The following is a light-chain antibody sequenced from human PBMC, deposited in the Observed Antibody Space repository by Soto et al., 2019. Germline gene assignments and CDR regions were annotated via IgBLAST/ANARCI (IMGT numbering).Light chain of an antibody. Sequence: DIQMTQSPSTLSGSVGDRVTMTCRASQTISSWLAWYQQKPGKAPKLLIYKASTLKSGVPSRFSGSGSGTDFSLSINSLQLDDLATYYCQQYDLYWTFCQGTKVDI. J-gene: IGKJ1*01. CDR3: QQYDLYWT. CDR1: QTISSW. CDR2: KAS. V-gene: IGKV1-5*03.